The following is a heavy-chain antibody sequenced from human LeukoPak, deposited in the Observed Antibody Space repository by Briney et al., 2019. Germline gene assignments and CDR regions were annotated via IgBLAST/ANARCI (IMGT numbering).Heavy chain of an antibody. Sequence: SETLSLTCTVSGYSISSGYYWGWIRQPPGKGLEWIGSIYHSGSTYYNPSLKSRVTISIDTSKNQFSLKLSSVTAADTALYYCARLRKTNSGSVSGSGILGWFDPWGQGTLVTVSS. CDR3: ARLRKTNSGSVSGSGILGWFDP. CDR1: GYSISSGYY. D-gene: IGHD3-10*01. V-gene: IGHV4-38-2*02. J-gene: IGHJ5*02. CDR2: IYHSGST.